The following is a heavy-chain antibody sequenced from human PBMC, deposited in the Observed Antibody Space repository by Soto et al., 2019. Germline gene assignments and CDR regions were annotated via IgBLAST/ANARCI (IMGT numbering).Heavy chain of an antibody. J-gene: IGHJ4*02. V-gene: IGHV4-39*01. Sequence: PSETLSLTCTVSGGSISSGSYYWGWIRQPPGKGLEWIGSIYYSGSTYYNPSLKSRVTISVDTSKNQFSLKLSSVTAADTAVYYCARTKMGDYYDSSGYSSVGYWGQGTLVTVSS. CDR3: ARTKMGDYYDSSGYSSVGY. CDR2: IYYSGST. D-gene: IGHD3-22*01. CDR1: GGSISSGSYY.